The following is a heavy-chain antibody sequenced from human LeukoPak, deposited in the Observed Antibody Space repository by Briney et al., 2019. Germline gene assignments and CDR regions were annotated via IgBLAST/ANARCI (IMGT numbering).Heavy chain of an antibody. V-gene: IGHV4-39*07. Sequence: PSETLSLTCTVSGGSISSSGYYWGWSRQPPGKVLEWIGRIYYRGSTYYNPSLKSRVTISVDPSKNQFYLKLSSVTAADTAVYYCARDLQNIHCSSTSCYGYDYWGQGTLVTVSS. CDR3: ARDLQNIHCSSTSCYGYDY. D-gene: IGHD2-2*01. CDR1: GGSISSSGYY. J-gene: IGHJ4*02. CDR2: IYYRGST.